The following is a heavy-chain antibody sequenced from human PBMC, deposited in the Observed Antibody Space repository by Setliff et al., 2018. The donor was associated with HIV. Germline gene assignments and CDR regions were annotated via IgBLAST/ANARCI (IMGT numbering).Heavy chain of an antibody. CDR2: IQYSGTS. CDR3: ARSRIRGYYDTSPAMAFDI. V-gene: IGHV4-59*08. Sequence: PSETLSLTCTVSGDLINNHNWNWIRQSPETGLEWLGNIQYSGTSNYNSSLKSRIVLSLDTSKKQFSLHFYSVTAADTAVYYCARSRIRGYYDTSPAMAFDIWGQGTMVTVSS. J-gene: IGHJ3*02. CDR1: GDLINNHN. D-gene: IGHD3-22*01.